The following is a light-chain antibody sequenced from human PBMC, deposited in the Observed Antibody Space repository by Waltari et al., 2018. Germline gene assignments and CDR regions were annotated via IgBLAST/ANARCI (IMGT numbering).Light chain of an antibody. CDR1: SSDVGGYYL. CDR3: CSYAGSSTSSVV. J-gene: IGLJ1*01. Sequence: QSALTQPASVSGSPGQSIPIPCSGSSSDVGGYYLVSWYQQRPGKAPKLIIYAVTKRPSGVSHRFSGSKSGNTASLTISGLQAEDEADYYCCSYAGSSTSSVVFGGGTKVIVL. CDR2: AVT. V-gene: IGLV2-23*02.